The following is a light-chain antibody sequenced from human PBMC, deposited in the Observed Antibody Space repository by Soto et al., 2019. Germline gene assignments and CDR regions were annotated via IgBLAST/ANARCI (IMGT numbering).Light chain of an antibody. J-gene: IGLJ2*01. CDR2: DNN. CDR1: SSNIGNNY. CDR3: GTLDISLSAHVV. Sequence: QSVLTQPASVSAAPGQRVTISCSGSSSNIGNNYVSWYQQLPGTAPKLLIYDNNKRPSGIPDRFSGSKSGTSATLGITGLQTGDEADYYCGTLDISLSAHVVFGGGTKVTVL. V-gene: IGLV1-51*01.